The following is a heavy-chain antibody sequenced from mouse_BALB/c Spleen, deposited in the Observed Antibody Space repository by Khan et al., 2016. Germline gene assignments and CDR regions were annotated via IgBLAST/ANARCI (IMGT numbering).Heavy chain of an antibody. CDR3: ARKKYGNYVYAMDY. D-gene: IGHD2-10*02. V-gene: IGHV5-6-3*01. CDR2: INSNGGST. J-gene: IGHJ4*01. Sequence: EVELVESGGGLVQPGGSLKLSCAASGFTFSSYGMSWVRQTPDKRLELVATINSNGGSTYYPDSVKGRFTISRDNAKNTLYLQMSSLKSEDTAMYYCARKKYGNYVYAMDYWGQGTSVTVSS. CDR1: GFTFSSYG.